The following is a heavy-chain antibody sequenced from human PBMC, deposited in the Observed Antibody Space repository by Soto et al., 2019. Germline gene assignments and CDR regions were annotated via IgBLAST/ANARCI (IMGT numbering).Heavy chain of an antibody. Sequence: GGSLSLSCAASGFTFSSYSMNWVRQAPGKGLEWVSSISSSSSYIYYADSVKGRFTISRDNAKNSLYLQMNSLRAEDTAVYYCARSPLNPTYYDILTGYYDTPTPYDAFDIWGQGTMVTVSS. CDR1: GFTFSSYS. V-gene: IGHV3-21*01. CDR2: ISSSSSYI. D-gene: IGHD3-9*01. J-gene: IGHJ3*02. CDR3: ARSPLNPTYYDILTGYYDTPTPYDAFDI.